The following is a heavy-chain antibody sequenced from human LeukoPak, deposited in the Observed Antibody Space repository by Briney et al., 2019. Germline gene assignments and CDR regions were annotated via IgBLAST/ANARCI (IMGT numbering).Heavy chain of an antibody. J-gene: IGHJ6*03. Sequence: ASVKVSCTASGYTFTSYGISWVRQAPGQGLEWMGWISAYNGNTNYAQKLQGRVTMTTDTSTSTAYMELRSLRSDDTAVYYCARDMGAASLGNYYYYMDVWGKGTTVTVSS. CDR3: ARDMGAASLGNYYYYMDV. CDR1: GYTFTSYG. D-gene: IGHD5-18*01. V-gene: IGHV1-18*01. CDR2: ISAYNGNT.